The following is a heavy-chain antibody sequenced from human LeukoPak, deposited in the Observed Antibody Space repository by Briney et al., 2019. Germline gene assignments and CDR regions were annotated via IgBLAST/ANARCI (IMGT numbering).Heavy chain of an antibody. V-gene: IGHV3-48*03. CDR2: SSSSGNTE. CDR3: ARDTVNAPFVVSLDY. Sequence: PGGSLRLSCAASGFTFSSYAMSWVRQAPGKGLEWVSHSSSSGNTEYYLDSVRGRFTMSRDNAKNLLFLEMHSLRAEDTAVYYCARDTVNAPFVVSLDYWGQGALVTVSS. CDR1: GFTFSSYA. D-gene: IGHD2-8*01. J-gene: IGHJ4*02.